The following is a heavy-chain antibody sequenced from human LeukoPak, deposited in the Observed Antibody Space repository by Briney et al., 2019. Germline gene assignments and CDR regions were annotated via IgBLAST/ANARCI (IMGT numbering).Heavy chain of an antibody. CDR3: ARVEKRYNWFDP. J-gene: IGHJ5*02. CDR1: GYSISSGYY. D-gene: IGHD3-3*01. V-gene: IGHV4-38-2*02. Sequence: SETLSLTCTVSGYSISSGYYWGWIRQPPGKGLEWIGSIYHSGSTYYNPSLKSRVTISVDTSKNQFSLKLSSVTAADTAVYYCARVEKRYNWFDPWGQGTLVTVSS. CDR2: IYHSGST.